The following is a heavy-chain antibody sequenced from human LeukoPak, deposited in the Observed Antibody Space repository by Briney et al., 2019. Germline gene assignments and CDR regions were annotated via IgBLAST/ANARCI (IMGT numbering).Heavy chain of an antibody. CDR1: GFTFSSYA. J-gene: IGHJ4*02. V-gene: IGHV3-23*01. Sequence: GGSLRLSCAAAGFTFSSYAMSWVRQAPGKGLEWVSAISGSGGSTYYADPVKGRFTISRDNSKNTLYLQMNSLRAEDTAVYYCAKEGYYDSSGYYSSSPYYFDYWGQGTLVTVSS. D-gene: IGHD3-22*01. CDR2: ISGSGGST. CDR3: AKEGYYDSSGYYSSSPYYFDY.